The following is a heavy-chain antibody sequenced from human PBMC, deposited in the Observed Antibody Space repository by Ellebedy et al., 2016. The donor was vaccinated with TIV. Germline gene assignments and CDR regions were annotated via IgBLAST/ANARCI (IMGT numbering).Heavy chain of an antibody. Sequence: GESLKISCEASGFTFSSYAMSWVRQAPGKGLEWVASLSDAAVHAYYADSVKGRFTISRDNSNNKLFLRMNSLIVEDTAVYYCAKDVIVSTASNFDSWGQGTLVTVSS. CDR2: LSDAAVHA. D-gene: IGHD5/OR15-5a*01. V-gene: IGHV3-23*01. CDR1: GFTFSSYA. J-gene: IGHJ4*02. CDR3: AKDVIVSTASNFDS.